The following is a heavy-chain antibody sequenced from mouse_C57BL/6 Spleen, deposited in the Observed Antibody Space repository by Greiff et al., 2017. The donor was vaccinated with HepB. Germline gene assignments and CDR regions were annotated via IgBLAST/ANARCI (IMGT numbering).Heavy chain of an antibody. CDR3: ARSADYDEDAMDD. CDR1: GYTFTSYW. D-gene: IGHD2-4*01. Sequence: VQLQQSGAELAKPGASVKLSCKASGYTFTSYWMHWVKQRPGQGLEWIGYINPSSGYTKYNQKFKDKATLTADKSSSTAYMQLSSMTYEDSAVYYCARSADYDEDAMDDWGQGTSVTVSS. V-gene: IGHV1-7*01. CDR2: INPSSGYT. J-gene: IGHJ4*01.